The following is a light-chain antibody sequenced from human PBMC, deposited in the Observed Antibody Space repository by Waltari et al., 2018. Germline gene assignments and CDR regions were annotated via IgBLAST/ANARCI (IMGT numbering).Light chain of an antibody. CDR3: QQTYDTPLT. CDR2: ATS. CDR1: RSVSIY. Sequence: DIQMTQASSSLSASVGDRVNITCRASRSVSIYLNWYQQKPGKAPNLLIYATSALQTGVPSRFRGRGSGTDFTLTITNLQPEDFGIYYCQQTYDTPLTFGAGTKVQLK. V-gene: IGKV1-39*01. J-gene: IGKJ4*01.